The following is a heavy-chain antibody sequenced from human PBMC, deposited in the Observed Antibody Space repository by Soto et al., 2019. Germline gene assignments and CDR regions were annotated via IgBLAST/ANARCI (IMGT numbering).Heavy chain of an antibody. Sequence: GSLRLSCAASGFTFSSYSMNWVRQAPGKGLEWVSSISSSSSYIYYADSVKGRFTISRDNAKNSLYLQMNSLRAEDTAVYYCARDMLRQSPSWFDPWGQGTLVTVSS. V-gene: IGHV3-21*01. CDR1: GFTFSSYS. J-gene: IGHJ5*02. D-gene: IGHD2-8*01. CDR3: ARDMLRQSPSWFDP. CDR2: ISSSSSYI.